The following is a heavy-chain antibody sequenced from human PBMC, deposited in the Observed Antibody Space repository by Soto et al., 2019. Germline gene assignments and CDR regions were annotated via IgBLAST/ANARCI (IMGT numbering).Heavy chain of an antibody. CDR2: IYSGGDT. V-gene: IGHV3-66*01. J-gene: IGHJ5*02. CDR1: RFTVSSNY. Sequence: EVQLVESGGGLVQPGGSLRLSCAVSRFTVSSNYMNWVRQAPGKGLEWVSVIYSGGDTYYADSVKDRFTISRDNSKNTLYLQMNSLRAEDTAVYYCAREGRGGGWFDPWGQGTLVTVSS. D-gene: IGHD3-10*01. CDR3: AREGRGGGWFDP.